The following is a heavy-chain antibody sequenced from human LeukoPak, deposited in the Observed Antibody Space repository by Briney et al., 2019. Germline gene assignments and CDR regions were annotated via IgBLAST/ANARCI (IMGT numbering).Heavy chain of an antibody. J-gene: IGHJ4*02. Sequence: AETLSLTCTVSGGSISSSSYYWGWIRQPPGKGLEWIGSIYYSGSTYYNPSLKSRVTISVDTSKNQFSLKLSSVTAADTAVYYCARRGLLNGDYWGQGTLVTVSS. CDR2: IYYSGST. CDR3: ARRGLLNGDY. CDR1: GGSISSSSYY. D-gene: IGHD2/OR15-2a*01. V-gene: IGHV4-39*01.